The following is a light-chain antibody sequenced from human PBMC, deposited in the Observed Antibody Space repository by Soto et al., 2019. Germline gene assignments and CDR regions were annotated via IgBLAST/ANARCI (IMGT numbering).Light chain of an antibody. CDR3: QQLSSYPIT. CDR2: GAS. CDR1: QGISSY. V-gene: IGKV1-9*01. J-gene: IGKJ3*01. Sequence: QLTQSPSSLSASVGDRVTITCRASQGISSYLAWYQQKPGTAPKLLIFGASTLQSGVPSRFSGSGSGTDFTLTISSLQPEDFATYYCQQLSSYPITFGPGTKVDIK.